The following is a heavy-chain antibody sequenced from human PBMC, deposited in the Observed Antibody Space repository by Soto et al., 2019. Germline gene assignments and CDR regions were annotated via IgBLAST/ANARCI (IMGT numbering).Heavy chain of an antibody. D-gene: IGHD3-22*01. V-gene: IGHV4-61*05. Sequence: SETLSLTCTVSGGSISSGNYYWGWFRQPPGKGLEWIGYIYHSGSTNYNPSLKSRVTISVDKSKNQFSLKLSSVTAADTAVYYCARVASARHYYDSEFDYWGQGTLVTVSS. J-gene: IGHJ4*02. CDR3: ARVASARHYYDSEFDY. CDR2: IYHSGST. CDR1: GGSISSGNYY.